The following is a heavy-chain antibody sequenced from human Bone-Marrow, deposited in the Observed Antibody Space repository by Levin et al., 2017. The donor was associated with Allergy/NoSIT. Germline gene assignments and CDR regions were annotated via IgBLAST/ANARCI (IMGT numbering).Heavy chain of an antibody. Sequence: ASVKVSCKASGYTFTGYYMHWVRQAPGQGLEWMGWINPNSDGIKYAEKFQGRVTMTRDTSISTAYMELSGLTSDDTAVYYCARGVSGWNYWGQGTLVTVSS. CDR2: INPNSDGI. J-gene: IGHJ4*02. CDR3: ARGVSGWNY. D-gene: IGHD2-8*01. V-gene: IGHV1-2*02. CDR1: GYTFTGYY.